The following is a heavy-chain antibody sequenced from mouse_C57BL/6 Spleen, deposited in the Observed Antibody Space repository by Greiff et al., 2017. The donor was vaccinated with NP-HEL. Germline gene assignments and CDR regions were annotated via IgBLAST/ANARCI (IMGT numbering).Heavy chain of an antibody. V-gene: IGHV1-61*01. Sequence: VQLQQSGAELVRPGSSVKLSCKASGYTFTSYWMDWVKQRPGQGLEWIGNIYPSDSETHYNQKFKDKATLTVDKSSSTAYMQLSSLTSEDSAVYYCAAGGLGAWFAYWGQGTLVTVSA. J-gene: IGHJ3*01. CDR1: GYTFTSYW. CDR3: AAGGLGAWFAY. CDR2: IYPSDSET. D-gene: IGHD2-4*01.